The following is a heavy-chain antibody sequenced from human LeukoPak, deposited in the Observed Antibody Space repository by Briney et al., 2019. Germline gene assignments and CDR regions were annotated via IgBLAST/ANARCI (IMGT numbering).Heavy chain of an antibody. CDR1: GGSFSGYY. CDR3: AKQGKKSAFDF. V-gene: IGHV4-34*01. J-gene: IGHJ4*02. D-gene: IGHD7-27*01. Sequence: PSETLPLTCAVYGGSFSGYYWTWTRQPPGKGLEWIGEINHSGNTNYNPSLKSRVTILVDTSKNQFSLRLRSLTAADTAVYYCAKQGKKSAFDFWGQGTLVTVSS. CDR2: INHSGNT.